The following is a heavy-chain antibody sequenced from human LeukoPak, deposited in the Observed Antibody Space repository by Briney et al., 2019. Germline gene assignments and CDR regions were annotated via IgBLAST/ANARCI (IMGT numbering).Heavy chain of an antibody. Sequence: SETLSLTCTVSGGSISSSSYYWGWIRQPPGKGLEWIGSIYYSGSTYYNPSLKSRVTISVDTSKNQFSLKLSSVTAADTAVYYCARQVAGIPPTNFDYWGQGTLVTVSS. V-gene: IGHV4-39*01. CDR2: IYYSGST. J-gene: IGHJ4*02. D-gene: IGHD2-21*01. CDR1: GGSISSSSYY. CDR3: ARQVAGIPPTNFDY.